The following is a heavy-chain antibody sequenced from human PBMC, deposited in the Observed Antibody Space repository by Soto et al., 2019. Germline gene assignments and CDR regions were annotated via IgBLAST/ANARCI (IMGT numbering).Heavy chain of an antibody. Sequence: QVHLQESGPRLVEPSETLSLTCTVSGDSIRNSGHYWGWVRQPPGKGLEWIGSVYYIGPSYRKPSLKARLTMSVDTSKNQFSLKLPAVTAADTAIYYFARPATVAPPDAFQVWSQGALVTVSS. CDR3: ARPATVAPPDAFQV. CDR2: VYYIGPS. D-gene: IGHD6-19*01. CDR1: GDSIRNSGHY. J-gene: IGHJ3*01. V-gene: IGHV4-39*01.